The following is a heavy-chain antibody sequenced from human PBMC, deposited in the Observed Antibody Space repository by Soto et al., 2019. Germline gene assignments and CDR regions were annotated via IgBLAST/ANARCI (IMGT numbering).Heavy chain of an antibody. D-gene: IGHD3-22*01. Sequence: ASVKVSCKASGGTFSSYAISWVRQAPGQGLEWMGGIIPIFGTANYAQKFQGGVTITADESTSTAYMELSSLRSEDTAVNYCARDIGQYYESSANKFDPWGQGTLVTVSS. J-gene: IGHJ5*02. CDR1: GGTFSSYA. CDR3: ARDIGQYYESSANKFDP. V-gene: IGHV1-69*13. CDR2: IIPIFGTA.